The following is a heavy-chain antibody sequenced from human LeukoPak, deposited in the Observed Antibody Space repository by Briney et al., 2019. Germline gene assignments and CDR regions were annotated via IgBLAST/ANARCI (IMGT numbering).Heavy chain of an antibody. Sequence: QSGGSLRLSCAASGFTFSSYAMHWVRQAPGKGLEWVAVISYDGSNKYYADSVKGRFTISRDNSKNTLYLQMNSLRAEDTAVYYCAREYSSGWYYINNWGQGTLATVSS. D-gene: IGHD6-19*01. CDR2: ISYDGSNK. CDR1: GFTFSSYA. V-gene: IGHV3-30-3*01. CDR3: AREYSSGWYYINN. J-gene: IGHJ4*02.